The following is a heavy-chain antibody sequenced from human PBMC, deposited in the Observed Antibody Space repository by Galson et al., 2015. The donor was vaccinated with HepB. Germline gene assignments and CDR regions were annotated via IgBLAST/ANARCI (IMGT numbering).Heavy chain of an antibody. CDR1: GFTFDDYA. CDR2: ISWNSGNM. CDR3: AKDKGGPNSCSHYYYYGMDV. D-gene: IGHD1-26*01. J-gene: IGHJ6*02. V-gene: IGHV3-9*01. Sequence: SLRLSCAASGFTFDDYAMHWVRQAPGKGLEWVSGISWNSGNMGYADSVKGRFTISRDNAKNSLYLQMTSLRAEDTALYHCAKDKGGPNSCSHYYYYGMDVWGQGTTVAVSS.